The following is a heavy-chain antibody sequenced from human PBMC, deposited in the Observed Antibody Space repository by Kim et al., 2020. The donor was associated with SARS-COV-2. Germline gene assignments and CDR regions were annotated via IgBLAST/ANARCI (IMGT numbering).Heavy chain of an antibody. Sequence: GGSLRLSCAASGFTFSSYGMHWVRQAPGKGLEWVAVIWYDGSNKYYADSVKGRFTISRDNSKNTLSLQMNSLRAEDTAVYYCASNLSSPMYYYYGMDVWGQETTVTVSS. D-gene: IGHD6-13*01. CDR3: ASNLSSPMYYYYGMDV. CDR2: IWYDGSNK. CDR1: GFTFSSYG. V-gene: IGHV3-33*08. J-gene: IGHJ6*02.